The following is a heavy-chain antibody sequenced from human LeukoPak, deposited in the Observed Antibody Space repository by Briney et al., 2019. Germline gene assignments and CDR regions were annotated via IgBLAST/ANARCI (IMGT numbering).Heavy chain of an antibody. V-gene: IGHV4-59*01. Sequence: SETLSLTCAVYGGSFSGYYWSWIRQPPGKGLEWIGYIHYSGTTNYNPSLKSRVTISVDTSKNQFSLKVTSVTAADTAVYYCARDGYNLGNGFDPWGQGTLVTVSS. D-gene: IGHD5-24*01. CDR2: IHYSGTT. CDR3: ARDGYNLGNGFDP. J-gene: IGHJ5*02. CDR1: GGSFSGYY.